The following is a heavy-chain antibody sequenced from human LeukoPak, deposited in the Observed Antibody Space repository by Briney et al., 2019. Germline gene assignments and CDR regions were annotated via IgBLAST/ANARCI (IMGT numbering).Heavy chain of an antibody. Sequence: GGSLRLSCAASGFTFSSYAMSWVRQAPGKGLEGVSAISGSGGSTYYADSVKGRFTISRDNSKNTLYLQMNSLRAEDTAVYYCANLNPRGCYFDYWGQGTLVTVSS. V-gene: IGHV3-23*01. D-gene: IGHD3-10*01. CDR2: ISGSGGST. J-gene: IGHJ4*02. CDR1: GFTFSSYA. CDR3: ANLNPRGCYFDY.